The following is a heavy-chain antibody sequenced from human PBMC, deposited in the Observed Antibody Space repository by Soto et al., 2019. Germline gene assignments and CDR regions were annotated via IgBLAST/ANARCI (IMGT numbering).Heavy chain of an antibody. D-gene: IGHD6-13*01. V-gene: IGHV5-51*01. J-gene: IGHJ6*02. CDR1: GYRFTRYW. CDR2: IYPADANT. CDR3: ARTAAAGKYYYGMDV. Sequence: PGESLKISCQVSGYRFTRYWIAWVRQMPGKGLEWMGLIYPADANTRYSPSFQGQVTISADKSISTAYLQWSSLKASDTAMYYCARTAAAGKYYYGMDVWGQGTTVTVSS.